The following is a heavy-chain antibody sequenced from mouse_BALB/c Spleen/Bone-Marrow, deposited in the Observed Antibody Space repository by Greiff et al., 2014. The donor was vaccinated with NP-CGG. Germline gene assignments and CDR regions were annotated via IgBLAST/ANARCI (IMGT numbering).Heavy chain of an antibody. D-gene: IGHD1-1*01. CDR2: IYPSETYT. CDR1: GYAFTSYW. Sequence: QVQLQQPGAELVRPGASVKLSCRASGYAFTSYWINWVKQRPGQGLEWIGNIYPSETYTNYNQRFKDKATLTVDKSSSTAYMQLSSPTSEDSAVYYCTRYGNSHYYAVDYWGQGTSVTVSS. J-gene: IGHJ4*01. V-gene: IGHV1-69*02. CDR3: TRYGNSHYYAVDY.